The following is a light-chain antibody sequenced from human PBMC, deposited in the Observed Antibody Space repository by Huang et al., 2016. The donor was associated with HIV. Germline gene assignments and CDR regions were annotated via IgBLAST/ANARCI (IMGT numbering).Light chain of an antibody. CDR2: DAS. CDR3: QKRSNSLT. CDR1: QSLNKF. Sequence: EIVLTQSPDTLSLSPGQRATLSCRASQSLNKFLNWYQHKPGQAPRLLFYDASNRAAGIPARFNGSGSGTDFTLTITSLKTEDFAIYYCQKRSNSLTFGGGTKVEIK. V-gene: IGKV3-11*01. J-gene: IGKJ4*01.